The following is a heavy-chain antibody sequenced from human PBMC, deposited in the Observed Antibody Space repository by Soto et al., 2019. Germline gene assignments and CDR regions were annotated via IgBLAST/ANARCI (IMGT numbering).Heavy chain of an antibody. D-gene: IGHD6-6*01. Sequence: GESLKISCKVSGSSFTNYWIGWVRQMPGKGLEWMGIIYPGDSDTRYSPSFQGQVTISADKSISTAYLQWSGLKASDTAMYFCARPNQQLVLGYFDYWGQGTLVTVSS. CDR1: GSSFTNYW. CDR3: ARPNQQLVLGYFDY. V-gene: IGHV5-51*01. CDR2: IYPGDSDT. J-gene: IGHJ4*02.